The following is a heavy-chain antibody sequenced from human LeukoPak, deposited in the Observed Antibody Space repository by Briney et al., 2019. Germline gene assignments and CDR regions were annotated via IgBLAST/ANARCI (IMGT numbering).Heavy chain of an antibody. V-gene: IGHV4-34*01. CDR3: ARNHNYDFWSGYPKVPYYYYYGMDV. J-gene: IGHJ6*02. D-gene: IGHD3-3*01. Sequence: SETLSLTRAVYGGSFSGYYWSWIRQPPGKGLEWIGEINHSGSTNYNPSLKSRVTISVDTSKNQFSLKLSSVTAADTAVYYCARNHNYDFWSGYPKVPYYYYYGMDVWGQGTTVTVSS. CDR2: INHSGST. CDR1: GGSFSGYY.